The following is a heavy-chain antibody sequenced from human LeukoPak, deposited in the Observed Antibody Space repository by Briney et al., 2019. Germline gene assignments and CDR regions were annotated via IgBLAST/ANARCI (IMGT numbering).Heavy chain of an antibody. V-gene: IGHV3-30*01. CDR3: ARGGLVTGTKYALEY. CDR1: GFIFSYYA. Sequence: GRSLRLSCTASGFIFSYYAMHWVRQAPGKGLEWVAIISYDGTDENFADSVEGRFTISRDNSMNTLCLQMNSLRPEDTAVYFCARGGLVTGTKYALEYWGQGTLVTVSS. CDR2: ISYDGTDE. D-gene: IGHD1-7*01. J-gene: IGHJ4*02.